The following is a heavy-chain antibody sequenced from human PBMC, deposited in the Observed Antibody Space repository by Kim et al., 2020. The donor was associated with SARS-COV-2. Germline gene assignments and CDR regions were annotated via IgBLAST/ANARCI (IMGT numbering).Heavy chain of an antibody. J-gene: IGHJ3*02. D-gene: IGHD5-12*01. Sequence: ASVKVSCKVSGYTLTELSMHWVRQAPGKGLEWMGGFDPEDGETIYAQKFQGRVTMTEDTSTDTAYMELSSLRSEDTAVYYCATDLLTRHPWLQFADDGAFDIWGQGTMVTVSS. CDR1: GYTLTELS. CDR2: FDPEDGET. V-gene: IGHV1-24*01. CDR3: ATDLLTRHPWLQFADDGAFDI.